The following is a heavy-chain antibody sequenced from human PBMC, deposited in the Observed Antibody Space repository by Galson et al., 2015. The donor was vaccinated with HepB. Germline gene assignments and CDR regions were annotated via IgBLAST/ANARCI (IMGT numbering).Heavy chain of an antibody. Sequence: SLRLSCAASGFTFSSYSMNWVRQAPGKGLEWVSSISSSSSYIYYADSVKGRFTISRDNAKNSLYLQMNSLRAEDTAVYYCARDFGTVDTAMGTFDYWGQGTLVTVSS. CDR3: ARDFGTVDTAMGTFDY. CDR1: GFTFSSYS. V-gene: IGHV3-21*01. CDR2: ISSSSSYI. D-gene: IGHD5-18*01. J-gene: IGHJ4*02.